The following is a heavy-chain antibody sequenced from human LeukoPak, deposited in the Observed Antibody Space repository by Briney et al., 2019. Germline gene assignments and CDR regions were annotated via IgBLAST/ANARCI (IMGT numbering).Heavy chain of an antibody. CDR3: AKDPLIGSQVPNAFDY. CDR1: GFTFSTYA. V-gene: IGHV3-23*01. J-gene: IGHJ4*02. CDR2: IINSGGST. Sequence: GGSLRLSCAASGFTFSTYAMNWVRQAPGKGLEWVSLIINSGGSTYYADSVKGRFTISRDNSKNTLYLQMNSLRAEDTAVYYCAKDPLIGSQVPNAFDYWGQGTLVTVSS. D-gene: IGHD3-10*01.